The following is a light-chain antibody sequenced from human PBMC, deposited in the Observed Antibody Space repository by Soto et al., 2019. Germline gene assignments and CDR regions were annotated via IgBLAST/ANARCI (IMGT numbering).Light chain of an antibody. V-gene: IGKV1-5*03. CDR1: QSISSW. CDR2: KAS. Sequence: IQTTQSPSSLSASVGHRVTITCRPSQSISSWLAWYQQKPGKAPKLLIYKASSLESGVPSRFSGSGSGTEFTLTISSLQPDDFATYYCQQYNSYSPWTFGQGTKVDIK. J-gene: IGKJ1*01. CDR3: QQYNSYSPWT.